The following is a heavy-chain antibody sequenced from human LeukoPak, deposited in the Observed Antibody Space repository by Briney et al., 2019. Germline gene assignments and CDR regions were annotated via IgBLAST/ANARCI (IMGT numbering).Heavy chain of an antibody. V-gene: IGHV1-2*02. CDR2: INPNSGGT. J-gene: IGHJ5*02. Sequence: ASVKVSCKASGYTFTGYYMHWVRQAPGQGLEWMGWINPNSGGTNYAQKFQGRVTMTRDTSISAAYMELSRLRSDDTAVYYCARDNSVGDIAWWFDPWGQGTLVTVSS. CDR3: ARDNSVGDIAWWFDP. CDR1: GYTFTGYY. D-gene: IGHD3-16*02.